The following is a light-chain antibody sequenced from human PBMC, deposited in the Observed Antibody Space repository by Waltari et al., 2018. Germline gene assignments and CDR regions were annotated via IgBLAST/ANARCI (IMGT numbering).Light chain of an antibody. J-gene: IGKJ4*01. V-gene: IGKV2-30*02. CDR2: KVS. Sequence: DVVMTQSPLSLSVTLGQPASISCRSSQSLVHSDGNTYLNWLQQRPGQSPRRLFYKVSNRDPGVPERCSGSGAGTDFTLKISRVEAEDVCVYYCRQGTHWPAFTFGGGTKVEIK. CDR3: RQGTHWPAFT. CDR1: QSLVHSDGNTY.